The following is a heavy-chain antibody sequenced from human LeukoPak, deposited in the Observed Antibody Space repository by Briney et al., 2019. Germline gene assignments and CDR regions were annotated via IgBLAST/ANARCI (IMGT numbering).Heavy chain of an antibody. Sequence: PGGSLRLSCAASGFIFSRNSMNWVRQAPGKGLEWVSSISSSSSYIYYADSVKGRFTISRDNSKNTLYLQMNSLRAEDTAVYYCARRAGAYSHPYDYWGQGTLVTVSS. CDR2: ISSSSSYI. CDR3: ARRAGAYSHPYDY. CDR1: GFIFSRNS. J-gene: IGHJ4*02. D-gene: IGHD4/OR15-4a*01. V-gene: IGHV3-21*04.